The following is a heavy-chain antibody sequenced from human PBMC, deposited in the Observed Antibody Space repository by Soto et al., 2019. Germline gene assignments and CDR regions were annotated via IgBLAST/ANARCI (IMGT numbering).Heavy chain of an antibody. V-gene: IGHV5-51*01. CDR2: IYPDDSDT. Sequence: GESLKISCKHSGFNFPTFWIAWVRQMPGKGLEWMGTIYPDDSDTRYSPSFQGQVTISADKSISTAYLQWSSLKASDTAMYYCARTIRQTPYYYYYGMDVWGQGTTVTVSS. J-gene: IGHJ6*02. CDR3: ARTIRQTPYYYYYGMDV. CDR1: GFNFPTFW.